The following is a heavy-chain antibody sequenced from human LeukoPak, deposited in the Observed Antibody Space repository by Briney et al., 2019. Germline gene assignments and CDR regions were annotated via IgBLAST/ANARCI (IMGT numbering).Heavy chain of an antibody. V-gene: IGHV1-69*05. CDR3: ASGVGARDPFDY. J-gene: IGHJ4*02. Sequence: ASVKVSCKASGGTFSSYAISWVRQAPGRGLEWMGRIIPIFGTANYAQKFQGRVTITTDESTSTAYMELSSLRSEDTAVYYCASGVGARDPFDYWGQGTLVTVSS. D-gene: IGHD1-26*01. CDR2: IIPIFGTA. CDR1: GGTFSSYA.